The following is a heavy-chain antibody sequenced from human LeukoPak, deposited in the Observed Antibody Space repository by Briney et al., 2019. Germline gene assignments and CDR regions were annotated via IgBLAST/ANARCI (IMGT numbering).Heavy chain of an antibody. Sequence: SETLSLTCTVSGGSISSSSYYWGWIRQPPGKGLEWIGSIYYSGSTYYNPSLKSRVTISVDTSKNQFSLKLSSVTAADTAVYYCAREMGRYDFWSGYYGNWFDPWGQGTLVTVSS. CDR3: AREMGRYDFWSGYYGNWFDP. D-gene: IGHD3-3*01. CDR1: GGSISSSSYY. V-gene: IGHV4-39*07. J-gene: IGHJ5*02. CDR2: IYYSGST.